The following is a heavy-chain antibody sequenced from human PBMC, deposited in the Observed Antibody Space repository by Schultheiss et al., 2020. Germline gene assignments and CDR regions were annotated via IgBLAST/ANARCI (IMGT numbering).Heavy chain of an antibody. CDR1: GFTFSDYY. CDR2: ISSSGSTI. CDR3: ARVGIGSGNYRGRDDAFDF. J-gene: IGHJ3*01. V-gene: IGHV3-11*01. Sequence: GGSLRLSCAASGFTFSDYYMSWIRQAPGKGLEWVSYISSSGSTIYYADSVKGRFTISRDNAKNSLYLQMNSLRAEDTALYYCARVGIGSGNYRGRDDAFDFWGQGTMVTVSS. D-gene: IGHD3-10*01.